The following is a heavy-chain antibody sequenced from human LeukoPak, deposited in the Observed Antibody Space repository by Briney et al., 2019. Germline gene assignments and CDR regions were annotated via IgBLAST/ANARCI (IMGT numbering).Heavy chain of an antibody. D-gene: IGHD6-13*01. CDR2: ISYDGSNK. V-gene: IGHV3-30*18. CDR1: GFTFSSYG. J-gene: IGHJ4*02. Sequence: PGGSLRLSCAASGFTFSSYGMHWVRQAPGKGLEWVAVISYDGSNKYYADSVKGRFTISRDNSKNTLYLQMNSLRAEDTAVYYCANTGYRGIAAAGTGDYWGQGTLVTVSS. CDR3: ANTGYRGIAAAGTGDY.